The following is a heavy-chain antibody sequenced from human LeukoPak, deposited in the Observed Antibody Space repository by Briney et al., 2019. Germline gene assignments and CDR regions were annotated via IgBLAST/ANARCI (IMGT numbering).Heavy chain of an antibody. J-gene: IGHJ4*02. D-gene: IGHD6-6*01. CDR2: ISAYNGNT. V-gene: IGHV1-18*04. CDR1: GYTFTSYY. Sequence: ASVKVSCKASGYTFTSYYMHWVRQAPGQGLEWMGWISAYNGNTNYAQKLQGRVTMTTDTSTSTAYMELRSLRSDDTAVYYCARARSGPYSSSPSTLDYWGQGTLVTVSS. CDR3: ARARSGPYSSSPSTLDY.